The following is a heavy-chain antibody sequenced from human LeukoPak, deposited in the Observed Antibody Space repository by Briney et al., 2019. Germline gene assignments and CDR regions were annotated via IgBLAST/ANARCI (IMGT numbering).Heavy chain of an antibody. D-gene: IGHD4-23*01. CDR2: IYYSGSP. CDR1: GGSISSYY. V-gene: IGHV4-59*01. CDR3: AAGLRWYHFDY. Sequence: PSETLSLTCTVSGGSISSYYWSWIRQPPGKGLEWIGYIYYSGSPNYNPSLKSRVTISVDTSKNQFSLKLSSVTAADTAVYYCAAGLRWYHFDYWGQGTLVTVSS. J-gene: IGHJ4*02.